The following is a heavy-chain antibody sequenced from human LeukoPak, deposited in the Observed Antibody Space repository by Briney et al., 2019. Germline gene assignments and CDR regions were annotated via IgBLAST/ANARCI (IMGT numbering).Heavy chain of an antibody. CDR1: GYTFTGYY. V-gene: IGHV1-2*06. CDR2: INPNSGGT. CDR3: ARDLEPERTYYDFWSGYYMGY. J-gene: IGHJ4*02. Sequence: ASVKVSCKASGYTFTGYYMHWVRQAPGQGLEWMGRINPNSGGTNYAQKFQGRVTMTRDTSISTAYMELSWLRSDDTAVYYCARDLEPERTYYDFWSGYYMGYWGQGTLVTVSS. D-gene: IGHD3-3*01.